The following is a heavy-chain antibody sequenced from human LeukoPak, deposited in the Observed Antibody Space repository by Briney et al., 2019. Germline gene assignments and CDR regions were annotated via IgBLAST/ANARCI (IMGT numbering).Heavy chain of an antibody. CDR2: INWNGGST. J-gene: IGHJ6*04. CDR3: ARDQSGGYSYGSGDWDV. D-gene: IGHD5-18*01. CDR1: GFTFSSYE. Sequence: GGSLRLSCAASGFTFSSYEMTWVRQAPGKGLEWVSGINWNGGSTGYADSVKGRFTISRDNAKNSLYLQMNSLRAEDTALYYCARDQSGGYSYGSGDWDVWGKGTTVTVSS. V-gene: IGHV3-20*04.